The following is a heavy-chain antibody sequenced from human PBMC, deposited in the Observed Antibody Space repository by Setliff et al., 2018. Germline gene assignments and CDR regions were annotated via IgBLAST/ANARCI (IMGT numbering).Heavy chain of an antibody. V-gene: IGHV1-69*05. CDR1: GYNFISYG. CDR2: TIPMFGTT. CDR3: VREGVDSRSSTDYRYYMDV. Sequence: SVKVSCKASGYNFISYGISWVRQAPGQGLEWMGGTIPMFGTTEYAQKFQGRLTIITDESTNTAFMQLSSLRSDDTAVYYCVREGVDSRSSTDYRYYMDVWGKGTTVTVSS. D-gene: IGHD3-22*01. J-gene: IGHJ6*03.